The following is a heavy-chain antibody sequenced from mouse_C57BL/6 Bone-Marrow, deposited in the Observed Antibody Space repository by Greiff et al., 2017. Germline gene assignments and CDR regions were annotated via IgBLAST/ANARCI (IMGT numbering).Heavy chain of an antibody. CDR3: ARGWLLLDY. Sequence: QVQLQQSDAELVKPGASVKISCKASGSTFTDDPIHWMKQRPEQGLEWIGYIYPRDGSTKYNEKCKGTATVAAYKSSSTAYMQLNSLTSEDAAVYFCARGWLLLDYWGQGTTLTVSS. CDR2: IYPRDGST. D-gene: IGHD2-3*01. J-gene: IGHJ2*01. CDR1: GSTFTDDP. V-gene: IGHV1-78*01.